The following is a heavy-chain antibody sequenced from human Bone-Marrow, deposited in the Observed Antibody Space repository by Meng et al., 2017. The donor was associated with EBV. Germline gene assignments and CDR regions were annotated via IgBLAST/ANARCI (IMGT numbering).Heavy chain of an antibody. CDR1: GCSISSSNW. V-gene: IGHV4-4*02. D-gene: IGHD3-22*01. CDR2: IYQGGST. CDR3: VGAHYGDSSGYYYAY. Sequence: QRQAAVPRAAKPSGILTLAAAVSGCSISSSNWWSWVRQPPGKGLEWIGEIYQGGSTNYNPSLKSRVTISVDKSKNQFSLKLSSVTAADTAVYYCVGAHYGDSSGYYYAYWGQGTLVTVSS. J-gene: IGHJ4*02.